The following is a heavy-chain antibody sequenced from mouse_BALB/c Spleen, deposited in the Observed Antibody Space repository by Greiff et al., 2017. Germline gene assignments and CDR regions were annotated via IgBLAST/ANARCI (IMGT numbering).Heavy chain of an antibody. CDR2: INPSTGYT. J-gene: IGHJ3*01. V-gene: IGHV1-7*01. CDR3: ASKDSSGYVQFAY. Sequence: QVQLKESGAELAKPGASVKMSCKASGYTFTSYWMHWVKQRPGQGLEWIGYINPSTGYTEYNQKFKDKATLTADKSSSTAYMQLSSLTSEDSAVYYCASKDSSGYVQFAYWGQGTLVTVSA. D-gene: IGHD3-2*01. CDR1: GYTFTSYW.